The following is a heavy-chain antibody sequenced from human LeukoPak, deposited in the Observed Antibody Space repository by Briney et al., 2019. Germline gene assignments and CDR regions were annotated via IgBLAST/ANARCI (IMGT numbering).Heavy chain of an antibody. V-gene: IGHV3-21*04. D-gene: IGHD6-6*01. CDR3: ARHRSSWLIDY. Sequence: GGSLRLSCAASGFTFSSYSMNWVRQAPGKGLEWVSSISSSSSYIYYADSVRGRFTISRDNSKNTLYLQMNSLRAEDTAVYYCARHRSSWLIDYWGQGTLVTVSS. CDR1: GFTFSSYS. J-gene: IGHJ4*02. CDR2: ISSSSSYI.